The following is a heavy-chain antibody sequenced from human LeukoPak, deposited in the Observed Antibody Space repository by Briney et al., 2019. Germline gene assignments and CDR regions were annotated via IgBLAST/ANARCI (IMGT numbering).Heavy chain of an antibody. CDR1: GGSISSYQ. CDR2: ISYSGFT. CDR3: AGHHPRNTVDF. D-gene: IGHD2-8*02. J-gene: IGHJ4*02. V-gene: IGHV4-59*08. Sequence: SETLSLTCTVSGGSISSYQWSWIRQPPGKGLEWIGYISYSGFTNYNPSLKSRVTIPLDTSKNQFSLKLTSVTAADTAVYYCAGHHPRNTVDFWGQGTLVTVSS.